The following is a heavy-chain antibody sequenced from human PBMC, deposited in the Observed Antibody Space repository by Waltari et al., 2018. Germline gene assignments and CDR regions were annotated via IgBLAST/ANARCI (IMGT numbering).Heavy chain of an antibody. D-gene: IGHD6-13*01. J-gene: IGHJ4*02. Sequence: QVQLQESGPGLVKPSETLSLTCTVSGYSISSGYYWGWLRQPPGKGLEWIGSIYHSGSTYYNPSLKSRVTISVDTSKNQFSLKLSAVTAADTAVYYCARGRAAAGPYYFDYWGQGTLVTVSS. CDR1: GYSISSGYY. CDR3: ARGRAAAGPYYFDY. V-gene: IGHV4-38-2*02. CDR2: IYHSGST.